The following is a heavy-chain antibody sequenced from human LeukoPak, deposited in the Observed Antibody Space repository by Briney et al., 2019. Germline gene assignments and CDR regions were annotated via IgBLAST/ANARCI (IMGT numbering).Heavy chain of an antibody. J-gene: IGHJ4*02. D-gene: IGHD6-13*01. V-gene: IGHV3-48*03. CDR2: ISSSGSTI. Sequence: GGSLRLSCAASGFTFSSYEMNWVRQAPGKGLEWVSYISSSGSTIYYADSVKGRFTISRDNAKNSLYLQMNSLRAEDTAVYYCARDLSSRAPYYFDYWGQGTLVTVSS. CDR1: GFTFSSYE. CDR3: ARDLSSRAPYYFDY.